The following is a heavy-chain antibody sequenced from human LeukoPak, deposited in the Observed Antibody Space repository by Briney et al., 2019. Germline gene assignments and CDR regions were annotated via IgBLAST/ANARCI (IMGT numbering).Heavy chain of an antibody. V-gene: IGHV3-7*03. CDR2: IKQDGSET. D-gene: IGHD4-17*01. CDR3: ARVRGYGDYVRWFDP. J-gene: IGHJ5*02. CDR1: GFTYSSYW. Sequence: RSGGSLRLSCAASGFTYSSYWMSWVRQAPGKGLEWVANIKQDGSETYYVDSVKGRFTISRDNAKNSLYLQMNSLRVEDTAVYYCARVRGYGDYVRWFDPWGQGTLVTVSS.